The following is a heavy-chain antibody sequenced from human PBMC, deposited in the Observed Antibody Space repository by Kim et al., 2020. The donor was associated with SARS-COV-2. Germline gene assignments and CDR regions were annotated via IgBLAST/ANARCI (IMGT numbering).Heavy chain of an antibody. CDR3: MTGKSTTVFGVEYRI. Sequence: GGSLRLSCAASGFTFSNAWMTWVRQAPGKGLEWVGRIRSKTDGETTDYAAPVKGRFAISRDDSKNTLYLQMNSLKTEDTAMYYCMTGKSTTVFGVEYRIWGQGTLVTVSS. J-gene: IGHJ4*02. D-gene: IGHD3-3*01. CDR1: GFTFSNAW. CDR2: IRSKTDGETT. V-gene: IGHV3-15*01.